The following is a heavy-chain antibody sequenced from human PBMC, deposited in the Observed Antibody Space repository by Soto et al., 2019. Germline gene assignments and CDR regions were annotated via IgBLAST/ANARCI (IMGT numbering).Heavy chain of an antibody. CDR3: ARRIAGIWLDP. CDR2: INHSGST. Sequence: QVQLQQWGAGLLKPSETLSLTCAVYGGSFSGYYWSWIRQPAWKGLEWIGEINHSGSTNYNPSLKSRVTISVDTSKNQFSLKLSSVTAADTAVYYCARRIAGIWLDPWGQGTLVTVSS. V-gene: IGHV4-34*01. J-gene: IGHJ5*02. CDR1: GGSFSGYY. D-gene: IGHD2-21*01.